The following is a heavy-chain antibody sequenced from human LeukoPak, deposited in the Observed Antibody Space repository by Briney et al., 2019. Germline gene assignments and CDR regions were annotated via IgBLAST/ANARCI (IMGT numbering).Heavy chain of an antibody. CDR1: GGSISSSSYY. Sequence: SETLSLTCTDSGGSISSSSYYWGWIRQPPGKGLEWIGRIHNSGSTNYNPSLKSRVTISVDTSKNQFSLKLSSVTAADTAVYYCARGYCSGGSCYSYYYYNYMDVWGKGTTVTVSS. CDR2: IHNSGST. J-gene: IGHJ6*03. V-gene: IGHV4-39*07. CDR3: ARGYCSGGSCYSYYYYNYMDV. D-gene: IGHD2-15*01.